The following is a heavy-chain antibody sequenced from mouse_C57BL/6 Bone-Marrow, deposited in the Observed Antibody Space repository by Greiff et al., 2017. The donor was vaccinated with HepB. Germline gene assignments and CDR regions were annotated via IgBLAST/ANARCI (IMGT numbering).Heavy chain of an antibody. V-gene: IGHV5-6*02. CDR3: ARGGY. J-gene: IGHJ2*01. CDR2: ISSGGSYT. CDR1: GFTFSSYG. Sequence: EVKLMESGGDLVKPGGSLKLSCAASGFTFSSYGMSWVRQTPDKRLEWVATISSGGSYTYYPDSVKGRCTISRDNAKNTLYLQMSSLKSEDTAMYYCARGGYWGQGTTLTVSS.